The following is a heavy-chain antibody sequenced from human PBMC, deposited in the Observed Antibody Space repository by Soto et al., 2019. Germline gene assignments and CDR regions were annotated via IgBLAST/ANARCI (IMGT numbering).Heavy chain of an antibody. CDR1: GYTFTSYG. Sequence: ASVKVSCKASGYTFTSYGISWVRQAPGQGLEWMGWISAYNGNTNYAQKLQGRVTMTTDTSTSTAYTELRSLRSDDTAVYYCARRNVYGSGSYSFDYWGQGTLVTVSS. CDR3: ARRNVYGSGSYSFDY. CDR2: ISAYNGNT. V-gene: IGHV1-18*01. D-gene: IGHD3-10*01. J-gene: IGHJ4*02.